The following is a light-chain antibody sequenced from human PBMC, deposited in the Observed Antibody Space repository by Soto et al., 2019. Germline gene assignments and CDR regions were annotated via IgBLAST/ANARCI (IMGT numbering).Light chain of an antibody. Sequence: DIVLTQTPLFLSVTPGQPASISCRSTQSLLHSDGKTYFYWFLQKAGQPPQLLIYEVSNRFSGVSDRLSGSGSGTDFTLKISRVEADDVGIYYCMQSIKLPHTVGQGTKVDIK. CDR1: QSLLHSDGKTY. CDR3: MQSIKLPHT. V-gene: IGKV2D-29*01. J-gene: IGKJ2*01. CDR2: EVS.